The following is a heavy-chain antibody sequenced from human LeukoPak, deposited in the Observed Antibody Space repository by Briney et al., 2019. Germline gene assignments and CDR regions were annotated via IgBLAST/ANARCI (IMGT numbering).Heavy chain of an antibody. CDR1: GGSISSYY. CDR2: IYYSGST. D-gene: IGHD6-13*01. J-gene: IGHJ4*02. Sequence: SETLSLTCTVSGGSISSYYWSWIRQPPGKGLEWIGYIYYSGSTNYNPSLKSRVTISVDTSKNQFSLKLSSVTAADTAVYYCARVVRLGIAAAGPPDYWGQGTLVTVSS. V-gene: IGHV4-59*01. CDR3: ARVVRLGIAAAGPPDY.